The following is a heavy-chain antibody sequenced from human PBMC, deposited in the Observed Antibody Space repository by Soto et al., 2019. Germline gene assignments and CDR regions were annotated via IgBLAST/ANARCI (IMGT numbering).Heavy chain of an antibody. D-gene: IGHD6-25*01. V-gene: IGHV1-8*01. CDR2: MNPYTGKA. Sequence: QVQLVQSGAEVKRPGASLKVSCQASGYTFTTYDINGVRQAPGQGLEWMGWMNPYTGKAGYAQKFQGRVTMTRDNSISTAYMELSSLRSEDTAVYYCARRKERSGPNYFDYWGLGTLVTVSS. CDR1: GYTFTTYD. J-gene: IGHJ4*02. CDR3: ARRKERSGPNYFDY.